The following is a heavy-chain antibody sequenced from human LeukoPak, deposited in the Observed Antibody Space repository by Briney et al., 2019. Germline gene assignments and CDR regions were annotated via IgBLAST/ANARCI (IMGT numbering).Heavy chain of an antibody. CDR3: ARLAAAGYYYYYYMDV. Sequence: GASLRLSCVASGFTFSRYWMHWVRQAPGKGLVLVSRINSDGSSITYADSVKGRFTISRDNAKNSLYLQMNSLRAEDTALYYCARLAAAGYYYYYYMDVWGKGTTVTVSS. V-gene: IGHV3-74*03. J-gene: IGHJ6*03. D-gene: IGHD6-13*01. CDR1: GFTFSRYW. CDR2: INSDGSSI.